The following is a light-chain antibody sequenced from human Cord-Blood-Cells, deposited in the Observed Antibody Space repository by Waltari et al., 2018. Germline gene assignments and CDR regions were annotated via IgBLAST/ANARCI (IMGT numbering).Light chain of an antibody. CDR2: AAS. J-gene: IGKJ2*01. CDR3: QQYDNLPYT. CDR1: QSISSY. V-gene: IGKV1-39*01. Sequence: DIQMTQSPSSLSASVGDRVTITCRASQSISSYLNWYQQKPGKAPKLPIYAASSLQSGVPSRFSGSGSGTDFTLTISSLQPEDFATYYCQQYDNLPYTFGQGTKLEIK.